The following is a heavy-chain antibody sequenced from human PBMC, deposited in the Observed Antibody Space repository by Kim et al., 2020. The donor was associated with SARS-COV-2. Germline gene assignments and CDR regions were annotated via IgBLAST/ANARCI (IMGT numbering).Heavy chain of an antibody. Sequence: GGSLRLSCAASGFTFSDYYMSWIRQAPGKGLEWVSYISSSGSTIYYADSVKGRFTISRDNAKNSLYLQMNSLRAEDTAVYYCARGTYYDFWSGSRKNYYYDYYMDVWGKGTTVTVSS. J-gene: IGHJ6*03. CDR1: GFTFSDYY. D-gene: IGHD3-3*01. CDR3: ARGTYYDFWSGSRKNYYYDYYMDV. CDR2: ISSSGSTI. V-gene: IGHV3-11*01.